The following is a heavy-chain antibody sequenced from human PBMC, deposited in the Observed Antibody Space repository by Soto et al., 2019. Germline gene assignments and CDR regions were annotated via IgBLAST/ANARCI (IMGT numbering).Heavy chain of an antibody. CDR2: IYYSGST. CDR3: ARAILTVTTAEFDY. CDR1: GGSISSYY. Sequence: PSETLSLTCTVSGGSISSYYWSWIRQPPGKGLEWIGYIYYSGSTNYNPSLKSRVTISVDTSKNQFSLKLSSVTAADTAVYYCARAILTVTTAEFDYWGQGTLVTVSS. D-gene: IGHD4-17*01. J-gene: IGHJ4*02. V-gene: IGHV4-59*01.